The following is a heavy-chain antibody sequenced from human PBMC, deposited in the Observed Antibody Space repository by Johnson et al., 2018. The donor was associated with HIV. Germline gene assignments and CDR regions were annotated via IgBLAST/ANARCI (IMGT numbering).Heavy chain of an antibody. D-gene: IGHD6-19*01. Sequence: VQLVESGGGVVQPGGSLRLSCAASGFTFSTYAIHWVRQAPGTGLEYVSAISNNGGSTYYANSVKGRFTISRDNSKNTLYLQMGSLRAEDTAVYYCARGIAVSNWVDIWGQGTMVTVSS. V-gene: IGHV3-64*01. CDR3: ARGIAVSNWVDI. CDR2: ISNNGGST. CDR1: GFTFSTYA. J-gene: IGHJ3*02.